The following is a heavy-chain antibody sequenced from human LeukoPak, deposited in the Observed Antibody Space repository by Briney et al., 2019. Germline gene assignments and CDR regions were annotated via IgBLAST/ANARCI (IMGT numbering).Heavy chain of an antibody. V-gene: IGHV3-48*01. CDR1: GFTFSSYS. CDR2: ISSTGSTI. D-gene: IGHD5-18*01. J-gene: IGHJ4*02. CDR3: ARVGDTAMVISHYFDY. Sequence: GGSLRLSCAASGFTFSSYSMNWVRQAPGKGLEWVSYISSTGSTIYYADSVKGRFTISRDNAKNSLYLQMNSLRAEDTAVYYCARVGDTAMVISHYFDYWGQGTLVTVSS.